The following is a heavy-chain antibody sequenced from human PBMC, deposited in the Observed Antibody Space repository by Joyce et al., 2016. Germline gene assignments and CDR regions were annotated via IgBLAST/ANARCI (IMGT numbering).Heavy chain of an antibody. CDR1: GYTFTTYD. CDR2: KNPKNGNT. V-gene: IGHV1-8*01. Sequence: QVQLVQSGAEVKMPGASVKVSCKASGYTFTTYDLNWVRQAAGQGLEWNGWKNPKNGNTGYAQKSQGRVTLTRNASIKTAYMELSGLTSEDTAMYYCAVAKGAVSFDMWGQGTKLIVSS. J-gene: IGHJ3*02. CDR3: AVAKGAVSFDM. D-gene: IGHD2-8*01.